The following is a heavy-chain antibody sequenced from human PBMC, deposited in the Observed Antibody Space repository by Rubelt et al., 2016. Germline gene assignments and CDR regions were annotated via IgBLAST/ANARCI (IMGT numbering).Heavy chain of an antibody. CDR3: ARDTLYDPSLGFDRGLNY. CDR1: GGSISSYY. CDR2: IYYSGST. Sequence: QVQLQQWGAGLLKPSETLSLTCTVSGGSISSYYWSWIRQPPGKGLEWIGYIYYSGSTNYNPSLIVGVTLHGETSKNQFALKVGSGTAADTAVYYCARDTLYDPSLGFDRGLNYGGQGTLVTVSS. J-gene: IGHJ4*02. D-gene: IGHD3-10*01. V-gene: IGHV4-59*12.